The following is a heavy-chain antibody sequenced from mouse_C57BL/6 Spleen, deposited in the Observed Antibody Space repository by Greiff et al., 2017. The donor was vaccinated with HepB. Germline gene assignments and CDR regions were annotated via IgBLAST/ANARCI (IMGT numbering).Heavy chain of an antibody. CDR2: INPNNGGT. Sequence: VQLKQSGPELVKPGASVKMSCKASGYTFTDYNMHWVKQSHGKSLEWIGYINPNNGGTSYNQKFKGKATLTVNKSSSTAYMELRSLTSEDSAVYYCARRENGNWYFDVWGTGTTVTVSS. CDR3: ARRENGNWYFDV. CDR1: GYTFTDYN. V-gene: IGHV1-22*01. D-gene: IGHD1-3*01. J-gene: IGHJ1*03.